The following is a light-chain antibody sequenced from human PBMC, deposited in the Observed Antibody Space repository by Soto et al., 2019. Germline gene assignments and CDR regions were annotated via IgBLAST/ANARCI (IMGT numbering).Light chain of an antibody. CDR3: QSFDSSLSGYV. Sequence: QSVLTQPPSVSGAPGQRVTISCTGGSSNIGAGWPVHWFQQLPEKAPKLLIYGNINRPSGVPDRFSGSKSGTSASLAITGLQAEDEADYYCQSFDSSLSGYVFGTGTKVTVL. V-gene: IGLV1-40*01. CDR1: SSNIGAGWP. CDR2: GNI. J-gene: IGLJ1*01.